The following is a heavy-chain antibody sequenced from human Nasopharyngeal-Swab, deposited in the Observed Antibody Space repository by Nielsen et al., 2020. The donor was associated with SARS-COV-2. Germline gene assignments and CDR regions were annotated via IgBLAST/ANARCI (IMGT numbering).Heavy chain of an antibody. V-gene: IGHV5-51*01. J-gene: IGHJ6*03. Sequence: GESLKISCKGSGSSFTSYWIGWVRQMPGKGLEWMGIIYPGDSDTRYSPSFQGQVTISADKSISTAYLQWSSLKASDTAMYYCARLYGSGHYYYYYYYMDVWGKGTTVTVSS. CDR2: IYPGDSDT. CDR3: ARLYGSGHYYYYYYYMDV. D-gene: IGHD6-19*01. CDR1: GSSFTSYW.